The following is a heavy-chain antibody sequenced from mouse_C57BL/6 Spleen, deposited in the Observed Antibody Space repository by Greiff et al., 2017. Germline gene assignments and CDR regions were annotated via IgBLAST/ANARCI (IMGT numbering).Heavy chain of an antibody. D-gene: IGHD4-1*01. V-gene: IGHV5-9*01. CDR1: GFTFSSYT. CDR3: ARSGLGRYYFDY. Sequence: EVQVVESGGGLVKPGGSLKLSCAASGFTFSSYTMSWVRQTPEKRLEWVATISGGGGNTYYPDSVKGRFTISRDNAKNTLYLQMSSLRSEDTALYYCARSGLGRYYFDYWGQGTTLTVSS. J-gene: IGHJ2*01. CDR2: ISGGGGNT.